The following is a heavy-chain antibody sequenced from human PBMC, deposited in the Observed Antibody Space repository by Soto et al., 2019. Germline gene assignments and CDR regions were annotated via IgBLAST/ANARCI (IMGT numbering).Heavy chain of an antibody. D-gene: IGHD6-19*01. CDR2: IKQDGTEK. CDR3: ASDYSSGWYGAFDP. J-gene: IGHJ5*02. CDR1: GFNFRNYR. Sequence: GGSLRLSCAASGFNFRNYRMNWVRQAPGKGLEWVASIKQDGTEKYYVDSVEGRFTIFRDNAKNSLSLHMSSLRADDTAVYYCASDYSSGWYGAFDPWGQGTLVTVS. V-gene: IGHV3-7*03.